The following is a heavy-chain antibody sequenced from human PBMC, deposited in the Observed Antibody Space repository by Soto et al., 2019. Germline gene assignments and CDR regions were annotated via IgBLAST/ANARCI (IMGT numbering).Heavy chain of an antibody. D-gene: IGHD6-6*01. J-gene: IGHJ4*02. Sequence: SETLSLTCAVSGYSISSGYYWGWIRQPPGKGLEWIGSIYHSGSTYYNPSLKSRVTISVDTSKNQFSLKLSSVTAADTAVYYCAALGGGSSSKTDYWGQGTLVTVSS. CDR3: AALGGGSSSKTDY. CDR1: GYSISSGYY. CDR2: IYHSGST. V-gene: IGHV4-38-2*01.